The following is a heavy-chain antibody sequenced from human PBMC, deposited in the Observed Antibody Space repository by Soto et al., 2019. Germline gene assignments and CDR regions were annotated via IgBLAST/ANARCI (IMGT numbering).Heavy chain of an antibody. Sequence: GGSLRLSCAASGFTFSSYGMHWVRQAPGKGLEWVAGISYDGSSKYYADSVKGRFTISRDNSKNTLYLQMNSLRAEDTAAYYCAKGLIGRIVGATTSLFDYWGQGTPVTVSS. CDR1: GFTFSSYG. CDR2: ISYDGSSK. J-gene: IGHJ4*02. D-gene: IGHD1-26*01. CDR3: AKGLIGRIVGATTSLFDY. V-gene: IGHV3-30*18.